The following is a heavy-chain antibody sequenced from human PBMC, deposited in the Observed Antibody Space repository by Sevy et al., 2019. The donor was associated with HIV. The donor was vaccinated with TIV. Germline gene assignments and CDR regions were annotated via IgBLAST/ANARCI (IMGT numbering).Heavy chain of an antibody. J-gene: IGHJ3*02. CDR3: ARDCSSTSCPGSDAFDI. V-gene: IGHV3-66*02. Sequence: GGSLRLSCAASGFTVSSNCMSWVRQAPGKGLEWVSVIYSGGSTYYADSVKGRFTISRDNSKNTLYLQMNSLRAEDTAVYYCARDCSSTSCPGSDAFDIWGQGTMVTVSS. CDR2: IYSGGST. D-gene: IGHD2-2*01. CDR1: GFTVSSNC.